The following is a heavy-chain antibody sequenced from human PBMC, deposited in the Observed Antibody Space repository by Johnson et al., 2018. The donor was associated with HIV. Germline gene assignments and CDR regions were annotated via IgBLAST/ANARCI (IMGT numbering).Heavy chain of an antibody. CDR1: GFTFSDHY. J-gene: IGHJ3*02. D-gene: IGHD5-18*01. Sequence: VQLVESGGGLVQPGGSLRLSCAASGFTFSDHYMDWVRQAPGKGLEWIGFIRSKAYGGTTEYAASVKGRFTISRDDSKSIAYLQMNSLKTEDAAVYYCTRERRYTYGFNDAFDIWGQGTMVTVSS. CDR3: TRERRYTYGFNDAFDI. V-gene: IGHV3-49*04. CDR2: IRSKAYGGTT.